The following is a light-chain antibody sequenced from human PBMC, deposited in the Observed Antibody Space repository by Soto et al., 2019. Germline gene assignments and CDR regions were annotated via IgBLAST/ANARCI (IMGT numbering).Light chain of an antibody. V-gene: IGLV2-14*01. Sequence: ALTQPASVSGSPGQSITISCTGTSSDVGGYSYVSWYQQHPAKAPKLMIYDVSNRPSGVSDRFSGSKSGNTASLTISGLQAEDEADYYCSSYISSSTLYVFGTGTKLTVL. CDR1: SSDVGGYSY. CDR2: DVS. J-gene: IGLJ1*01. CDR3: SSYISSSTLYV.